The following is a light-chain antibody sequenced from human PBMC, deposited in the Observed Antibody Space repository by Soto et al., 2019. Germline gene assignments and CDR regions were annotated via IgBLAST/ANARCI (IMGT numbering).Light chain of an antibody. CDR3: QQYDNLPRT. CDR1: QDITNY. CDR2: DAS. Sequence: DIQMSQSPSSLSASVGDRVTITCQASQDITNYLNWYQHKAGKAPKLLIYDASNLETGAPSRFSGSGSGTDFTFTISSLQPEDVATYYFQQYDNLPRTFGPGTKVDIK. J-gene: IGKJ3*01. V-gene: IGKV1-33*01.